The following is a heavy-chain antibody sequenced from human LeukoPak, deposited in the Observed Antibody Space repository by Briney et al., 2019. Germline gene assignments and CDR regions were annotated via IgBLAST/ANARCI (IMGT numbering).Heavy chain of an antibody. CDR2: IGAYNGNT. Sequence: ASVKVSCKASGYMRINHAITWVRQAPGQGLEWMGWIGAYNGNTNYAQKFHDRVTLTTDTSTNTAYMELRSLRSDDTAVYYCARDPSLSSGWIHDAFDIWGQGTMVTVSS. CDR1: GYMRINHA. J-gene: IGHJ3*02. D-gene: IGHD6-19*01. V-gene: IGHV1-18*01. CDR3: ARDPSLSSGWIHDAFDI.